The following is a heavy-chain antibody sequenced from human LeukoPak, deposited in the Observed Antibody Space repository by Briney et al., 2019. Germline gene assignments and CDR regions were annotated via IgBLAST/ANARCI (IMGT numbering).Heavy chain of an antibody. CDR2: IYYSGST. CDR3: ARRRMITFGGVIDPTLPLFDY. Sequence: SETLSLTCTVSGGSISSSSYYWGWIRQPPGKGLEWIGSIYYSGSTYYNPSLKSRVTISVDTSKNQFSLKLSSVTAADTAVYYCARRRMITFGGVIDPTLPLFDYWGQGTLVTVSS. D-gene: IGHD3-16*02. V-gene: IGHV4-39*01. CDR1: GGSISSSSYY. J-gene: IGHJ4*02.